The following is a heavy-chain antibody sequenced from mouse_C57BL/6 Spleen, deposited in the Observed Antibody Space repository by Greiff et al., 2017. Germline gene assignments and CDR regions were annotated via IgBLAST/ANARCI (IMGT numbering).Heavy chain of an antibody. V-gene: IGHV5-6*02. D-gene: IGHD3-2*02. CDR3: ARGTAQATAWCAY. J-gene: IGHJ3*01. CDR1: GFTFSSYG. Sequence: EVKLMESGGDLVKPGGSLKLSCAASGFTFSSYGMSWVRRTPDKRLEWVATISSGGSYTYYPESVKWRFTISRDNAKNTLYLQMCSLKSEDTAMYYFARGTAQATAWCAYWGQGTLVTVSA. CDR2: ISSGGSYT.